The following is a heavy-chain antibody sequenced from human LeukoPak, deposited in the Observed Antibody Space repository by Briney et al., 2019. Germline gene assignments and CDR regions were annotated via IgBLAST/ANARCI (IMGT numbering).Heavy chain of an antibody. V-gene: IGHV3-21*05. Sequence: MPGGSLRLSCAASGFTFSSYEMNWVRQAPGEGLEWVSYISSSSSYIYYADSVKGRFTISRDNAKNSLYLQMNSLRAEDTAVYYCARGGSHYAFDIWGQGTMVTVSS. CDR3: ARGGSHYAFDI. CDR1: GFTFSSYE. J-gene: IGHJ3*02. CDR2: ISSSSSYI.